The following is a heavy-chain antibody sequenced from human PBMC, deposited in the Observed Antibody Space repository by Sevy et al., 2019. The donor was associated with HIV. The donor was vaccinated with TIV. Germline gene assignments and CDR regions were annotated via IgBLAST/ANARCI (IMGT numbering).Heavy chain of an antibody. V-gene: IGHV3-74*01. CDR2: INGDGSTT. CDR3: ARARAVAVPGTTPNSQYYFDH. J-gene: IGHJ4*02. Sequence: GGSLRLSCAASGFTFSSSWMHWVRQAPGKGLVWVSRINGDGSTTTYADSVKGRFTISRDNAKNTVYLQMNSLRAEDTVVYYCARARAVAVPGTTPNSQYYFDHWGLGTLVTVSS. D-gene: IGHD2-15*01. CDR1: GFTFSSSW.